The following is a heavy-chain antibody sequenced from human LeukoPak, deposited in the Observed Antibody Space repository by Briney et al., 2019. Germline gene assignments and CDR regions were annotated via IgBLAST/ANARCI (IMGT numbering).Heavy chain of an antibody. CDR3: AKDISGWGAAGTNWYFDL. CDR1: GFTFDDYA. V-gene: IGHV3-9*01. CDR2: ISWNSGSI. Sequence: GRSLRLSCAASGFTFDDYAMHWVRQAPGKGLEWVSDISWNSGSIGYADSVKGRFTISRDNAKNSLYLQMNSLRAEDTALYYCAKDISGWGAAGTNWYFDLWGRGTLVTVSS. J-gene: IGHJ2*01. D-gene: IGHD6-13*01.